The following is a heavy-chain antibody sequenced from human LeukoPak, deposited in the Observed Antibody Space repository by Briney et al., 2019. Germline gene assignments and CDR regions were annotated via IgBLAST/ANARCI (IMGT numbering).Heavy chain of an antibody. CDR2: ISSSSSYI. J-gene: IGHJ4*02. CDR1: GFTFSSYS. CDR3: ARDRLYRAVAGTVGVY. Sequence: GGSLRLSCAASGFTFSSYSMNWVRQAPGKGLEWVSSISSSSSYIYYADSVKGRFTISRDNAKNSLYLQMNSLRAEDTAVYYCARDRLYRAVAGTVGVYWGQGTLVTVSS. D-gene: IGHD6-19*01. V-gene: IGHV3-21*01.